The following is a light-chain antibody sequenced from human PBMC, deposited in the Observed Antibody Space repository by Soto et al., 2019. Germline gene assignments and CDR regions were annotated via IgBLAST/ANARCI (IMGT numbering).Light chain of an antibody. V-gene: IGKV2-28*01. J-gene: IGKJ4*01. CDR1: QSLLHSDGYNY. CDR3: MQALQTPVT. CDR2: SGS. Sequence: DIVLTQSSLSLPVTPGEPASISCRSSQSLLHSDGYNYLDWYLQKPGQSPQLLIYSGSHRASGVPDRFSGSGSGTDFTLKISRVEAEDVGIYYCMQALQTPVTFCGGTKVEIK.